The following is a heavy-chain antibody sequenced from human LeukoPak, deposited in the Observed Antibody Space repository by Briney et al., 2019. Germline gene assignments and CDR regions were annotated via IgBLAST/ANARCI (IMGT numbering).Heavy chain of an antibody. CDR3: ARQDRQYQLLPFDY. CDR1: GGSISSGSYY. D-gene: IGHD2-2*01. CDR2: IYTSGST. J-gene: IGHJ4*02. V-gene: IGHV4-61*02. Sequence: SETLSLTCTVSGGSISSGSYYWSWIRQPAGKGLEWIGRIYTSGSTNYNPSLKSRVTISIDTSKNQFSLKLSSVTAADTAVYYCARQDRQYQLLPFDYWGQGTLVTVSS.